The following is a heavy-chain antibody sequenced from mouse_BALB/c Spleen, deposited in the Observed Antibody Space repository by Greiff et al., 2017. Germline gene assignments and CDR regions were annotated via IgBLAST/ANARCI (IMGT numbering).Heavy chain of an antibody. CDR1: GYTFTSYW. J-gene: IGHJ4*01. CDR3: ARGGYAMDY. CDR2: INPSTGYT. Sequence: QVQLQQSGAELVRPGASVKMSCKASGYTFTSYWMHWVKQRPGQGLEWIGYINPSTGYTEYNQKFKDKATLTADKSSSTAYMQLSSLTSEDSAVYYCARGGYAMDYWGQGTSVTVSS. V-gene: IGHV1-4*01.